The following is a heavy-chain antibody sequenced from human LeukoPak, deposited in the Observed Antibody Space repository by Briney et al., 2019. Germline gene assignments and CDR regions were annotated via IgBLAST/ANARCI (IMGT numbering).Heavy chain of an antibody. CDR3: AKDIGVDTATIYYYYYGMDV. D-gene: IGHD5-18*01. Sequence: PGGSLRLSCAASGFTFNDFAMHWVRLTPGKGLEWVSGISWNSGRIGYADSVKGRFTISRDNAENSLYLQMNSLRTEDTALYYCAKDIGVDTATIYYYYYGMDVWGQGTTVTVSS. CDR2: ISWNSGRI. J-gene: IGHJ6*02. CDR1: GFTFNDFA. V-gene: IGHV3-9*01.